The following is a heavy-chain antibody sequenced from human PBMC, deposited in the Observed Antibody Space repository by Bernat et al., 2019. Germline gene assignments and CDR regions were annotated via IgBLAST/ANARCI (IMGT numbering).Heavy chain of an antibody. D-gene: IGHD4-17*01. V-gene: IGHV3-48*02. J-gene: IGHJ4*02. CDR2: ISSSSSTI. CDR1: GFTFSSYS. CDR3: ARRNSAVTSRSIDY. Sequence: EVQLVESGGGLVQPGGSLRLSCAASGFTFSSYSMNWVRQAPGKGLEWVSYISSSSSTIYYADSVKGRFTISRDNAKNSLYLQMNSLRDEETAVYYCARRNSAVTSRSIDYWGQGTLVTVSS.